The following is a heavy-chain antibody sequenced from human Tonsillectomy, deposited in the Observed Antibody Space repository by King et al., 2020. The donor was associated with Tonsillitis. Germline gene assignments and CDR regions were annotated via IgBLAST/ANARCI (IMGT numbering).Heavy chain of an antibody. Sequence: VQLVESGGGVVQPGRSLTLSCAASGFTFNAYGLHWVRQAPGKGLEWVAVVSSDGSNKYYVESVKGRFTISRDNSENTLYLQMNSLIPEDTAVYYCAKDTYRGSSLYYFVSWGQGALVTVSS. CDR3: AKDTYRGSSLYYFVS. J-gene: IGHJ4*02. CDR1: GFTFNAYG. CDR2: VSSDGSNK. V-gene: IGHV3-30*18. D-gene: IGHD6-13*01.